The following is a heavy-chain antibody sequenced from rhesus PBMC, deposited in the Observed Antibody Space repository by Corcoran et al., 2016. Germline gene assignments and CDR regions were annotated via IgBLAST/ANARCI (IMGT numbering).Heavy chain of an antibody. CDR1: GGSISDDYY. CDR3: ASIAGTTGFVVFDY. Sequence: QVQLQESGPGLVKPSETLSLTCAVSGGSISDDYYWSWIRQPPGKGLEWIGYIYGSGGGTNYNPSLKNRVPISIGSSKNQFSLKRSSVTAADTAVYYCASIAGTTGFVVFDYWGQGVLVTVSS. V-gene: IGHV4-106*01. CDR2: IYGSGGGT. D-gene: IGHD1-20*01. J-gene: IGHJ4*01.